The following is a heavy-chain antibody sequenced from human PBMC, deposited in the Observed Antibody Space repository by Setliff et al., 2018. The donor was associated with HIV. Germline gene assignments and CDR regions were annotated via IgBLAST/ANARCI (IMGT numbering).Heavy chain of an antibody. CDR3: AKKTAAYTSGSWLHY. Sequence: GGSLRLSCAASGFMFSDYAMSWVRQVPGKGLEWVSIISGESRRTSYADSVKGRFTISRDNSKNTMYLQMNSLRVEDTAVYYCAKKTAAYTSGSWLHYWGQGTLVTVSS. CDR2: ISGESRRT. D-gene: IGHD3-10*01. V-gene: IGHV3-23*01. CDR1: GFMFSDYA. J-gene: IGHJ4*02.